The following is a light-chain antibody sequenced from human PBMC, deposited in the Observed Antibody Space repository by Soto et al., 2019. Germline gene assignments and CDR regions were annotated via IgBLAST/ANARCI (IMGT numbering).Light chain of an antibody. CDR2: KAS. V-gene: IGKV1-5*03. CDR1: QTISSW. J-gene: IGKJ1*01. Sequence: DIQITQSASTLSGSVGDRVTITCRASQTISSWLAWYQQKPGKAPKLLIYKASTLKSGVPSRFSGSRSGPDFTLTISSLQPEDFATYYCQQSYSSPPTFGQGTKVDIK. CDR3: QQSYSSPPT.